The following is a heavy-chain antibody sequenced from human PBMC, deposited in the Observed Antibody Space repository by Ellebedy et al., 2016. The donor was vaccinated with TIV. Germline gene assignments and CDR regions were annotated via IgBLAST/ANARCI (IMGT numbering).Heavy chain of an antibody. V-gene: IGHV1-18*04. CDR1: GYTFTNYG. Sequence: AASVKVSCKASGYTFTNYGLSWIRQAPGQGLEWMGWISGFNGNTNYAQKLQGRVTMTTDTSTSTAYMELRSLTSDDTAVYYCARDEDYSNFAWFDPWGQGTLVTVSS. CDR3: ARDEDYSNFAWFDP. CDR2: ISGFNGNT. D-gene: IGHD4-11*01. J-gene: IGHJ5*02.